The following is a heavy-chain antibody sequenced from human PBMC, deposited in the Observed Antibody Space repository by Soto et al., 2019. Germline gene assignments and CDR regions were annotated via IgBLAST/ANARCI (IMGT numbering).Heavy chain of an antibody. D-gene: IGHD5-12*01. CDR2: IYPADSDT. J-gene: IGHJ4*02. Sequence: PGESLKISCKGFGYTLTSYWIGWVRQMPGKGLEWMGVIYPADSDTRYSPSFQGQVTISADKSISTAYLQWSSLKASDTAMYYCARAGRGYSGYDSLYYFDYWGQGTLVTVSS. CDR3: ARAGRGYSGYDSLYYFDY. V-gene: IGHV5-51*01. CDR1: GYTLTSYW.